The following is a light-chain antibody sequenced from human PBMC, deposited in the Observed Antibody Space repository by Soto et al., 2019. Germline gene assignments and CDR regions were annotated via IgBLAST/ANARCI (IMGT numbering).Light chain of an antibody. Sequence: DIQMTQSPSSLSASVGDRVTITCQASQDISNYLNWYQQKPGKAPKLLIYDASNLETGVPSRFSGSGSGTDFTSTISSLQPEDIATYSCQQNDNLPPTFGQGTKLEIK. CDR1: QDISNY. CDR2: DAS. V-gene: IGKV1-33*01. J-gene: IGKJ2*01. CDR3: QQNDNLPPT.